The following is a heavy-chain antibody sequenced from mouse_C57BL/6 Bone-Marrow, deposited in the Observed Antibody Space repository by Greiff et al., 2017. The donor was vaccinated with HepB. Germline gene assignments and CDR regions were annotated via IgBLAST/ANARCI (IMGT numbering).Heavy chain of an antibody. D-gene: IGHD3-2*02. J-gene: IGHJ2*01. CDR1: GFTFSDYY. Sequence: EVQGVESGGGLVQPGGSLKLSCAASGFTFSDYYMYWVRQTPEKRLEWVAYISNGGGSTYYPDTVKGRFTISRDNAKNTLYLQMSRLKSEDTAMYDCARLDSSGPYYFDYWGQGTTLTVSS. V-gene: IGHV5-12*01. CDR3: ARLDSSGPYYFDY. CDR2: ISNGGGST.